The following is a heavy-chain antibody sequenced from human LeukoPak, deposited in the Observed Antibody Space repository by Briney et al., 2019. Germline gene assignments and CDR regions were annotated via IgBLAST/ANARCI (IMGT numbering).Heavy chain of an antibody. D-gene: IGHD2-2*02. Sequence: SVKVSCKASGGTFSSYAISWVRQAPGQGLEWMGGIIPIFGTANYAQKLQGRVTMTTDTSTSTAYMELRSLRSDDTAVYYCARAWGGYCSSTSCYTKEDAFDIWGQGTMVTVSS. CDR1: GGTFSSYA. CDR2: IIPIFGTA. J-gene: IGHJ3*02. CDR3: ARAWGGYCSSTSCYTKEDAFDI. V-gene: IGHV1-69*05.